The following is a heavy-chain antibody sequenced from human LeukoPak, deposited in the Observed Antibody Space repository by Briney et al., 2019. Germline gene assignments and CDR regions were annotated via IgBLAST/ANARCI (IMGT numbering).Heavy chain of an antibody. CDR2: ISGSGIST. D-gene: IGHD3-22*01. CDR3: AKADYYDSNTYRAQFFQH. CDR1: GFIFNTYA. J-gene: IGHJ1*01. Sequence: GGSLRLSCAASGFIFNTYAINWVRQAPGKGLEWVSVISGSGISTYNADSVKGRFTISRDNSKNTLYLQMNSLRAEDTAVYYCAKADYYDSNTYRAQFFQHWGQGTLVTVSS. V-gene: IGHV3-23*01.